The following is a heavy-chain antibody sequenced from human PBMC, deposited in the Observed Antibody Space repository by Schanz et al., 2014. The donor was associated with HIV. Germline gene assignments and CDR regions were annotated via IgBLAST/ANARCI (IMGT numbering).Heavy chain of an antibody. V-gene: IGHV3-33*06. D-gene: IGHD6-19*01. Sequence: QVQLVESGGGVVQPGRSLKLSCAASGFSLSCCGMHWVRQAPGKGLEWVAVIWYDGSQKYYVDSVKGRFTISRDNSKNTLFLQMNSLRAEDTAVYYCAKDRAPGIEVAGTFDNWGQGILVTVSS. CDR2: IWYDGSQK. J-gene: IGHJ4*02. CDR1: GFSLSCCG. CDR3: AKDRAPGIEVAGTFDN.